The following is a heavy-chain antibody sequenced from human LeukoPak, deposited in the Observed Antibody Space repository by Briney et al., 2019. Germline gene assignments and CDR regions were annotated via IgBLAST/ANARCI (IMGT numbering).Heavy chain of an antibody. Sequence: GGSLRLSCAASVFTFSSDSMHWVRQAPGKGREWVAVISYDGSNKYYADSVKGRFTISRDNSKNTLYLQMNSLRAEDTAVYYCARVDSSSWYAFDYWGQGTLVTVSS. V-gene: IGHV3-30-3*01. CDR1: VFTFSSDS. CDR3: ARVDSSSWYAFDY. J-gene: IGHJ4*02. CDR2: ISYDGSNK. D-gene: IGHD6-13*01.